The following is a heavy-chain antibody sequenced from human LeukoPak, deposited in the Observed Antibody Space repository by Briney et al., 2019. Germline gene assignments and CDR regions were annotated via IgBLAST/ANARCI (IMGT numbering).Heavy chain of an antibody. D-gene: IGHD5-18*01. CDR3: GGYSYGLHY. CDR1: GGSFSGYY. CDR2: INHSGST. J-gene: IGHJ4*02. V-gene: IGHV4-34*01. Sequence: PSETLSLTCAVYGGSFSGYYWSWIRRPPGKGLEWIGEINHSGSTNYNPSLKSRVTISVDTSKNQFSLKLSSVTAADTAVYYCGGYSYGLHYWGQGTLVTVSS.